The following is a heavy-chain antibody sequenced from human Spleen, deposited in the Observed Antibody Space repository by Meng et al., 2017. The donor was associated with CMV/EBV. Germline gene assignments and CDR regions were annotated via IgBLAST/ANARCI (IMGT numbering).Heavy chain of an antibody. J-gene: IGHJ4*02. CDR3: ARVRQRITMPFDY. D-gene: IGHD3-10*01. CDR1: GYSFTGYY. Sequence: ASVKVSCKASGYSFTGYYIHWVRQTPGQGLEWMSCINPNGGGTTYAQKFQGRVIMTRDTSINTAYMELSRLRSDDTAVYYCARVRQRITMPFDYWGQGTLVTVSS. CDR2: INPNGGGT. V-gene: IGHV1-2*02.